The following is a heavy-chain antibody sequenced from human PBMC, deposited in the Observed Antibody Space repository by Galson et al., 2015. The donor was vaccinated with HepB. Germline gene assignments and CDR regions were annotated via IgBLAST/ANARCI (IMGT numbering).Heavy chain of an antibody. CDR3: ARCDYSNYPVDY. CDR2: ISGSGGRA. Sequence: SLRLSCAASGFTFSSFAMSWVRQAPGKGLEWVSAISGSGGRAYYADSVKGRFTISGDNSKNTMYLQMNSLRAEDTAVYYCARCDYSNYPVDYWGQGTLVTVSS. D-gene: IGHD4-11*01. V-gene: IGHV3-23*01. J-gene: IGHJ4*02. CDR1: GFTFSSFA.